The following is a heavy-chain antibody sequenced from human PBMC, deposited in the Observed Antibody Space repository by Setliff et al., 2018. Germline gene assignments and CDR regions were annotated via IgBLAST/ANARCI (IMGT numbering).Heavy chain of an antibody. D-gene: IGHD3-16*01. J-gene: IGHJ4*02. CDR3: AGSLGGFDY. CDR2: IYHSGST. V-gene: IGHV4-34*01. Sequence: SETLSLTCGGYGGSLSDYYWSWIRQPPGKGLEWIGSIYHSGSTYYNPSLKSRVTISVDTSKNQFSLKLSSVTAADTAVYYRAGSLGGFDYWGQGTLVTVSS. CDR1: GGSLSDYY.